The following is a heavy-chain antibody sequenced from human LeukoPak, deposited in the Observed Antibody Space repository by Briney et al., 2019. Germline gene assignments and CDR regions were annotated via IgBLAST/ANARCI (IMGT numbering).Heavy chain of an antibody. V-gene: IGHV3-23*01. Sequence: GGSLRLSCAASGFTFSSYAMSWVRQAPGKGLEWVSTISGSGGSTYYADSVKGRFTISRDNSKNTLYLQMNSLRAEDTAVYYCAKTHTAGYYDFWSGYYPFDYWGQGTLVTVSS. CDR1: GFTFSSYA. CDR3: AKTHTAGYYDFWSGYYPFDY. D-gene: IGHD3-3*01. J-gene: IGHJ4*02. CDR2: ISGSGGST.